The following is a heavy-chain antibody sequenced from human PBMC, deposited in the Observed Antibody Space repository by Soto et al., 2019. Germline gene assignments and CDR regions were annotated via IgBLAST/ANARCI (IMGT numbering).Heavy chain of an antibody. V-gene: IGHV1-69*13. J-gene: IGHJ6*02. D-gene: IGHD3-22*01. CDR2: IIPIFGTA. CDR1: GGTFSSYA. CDR3: ARETVVVITAPGDGMDV. Sequence: SVKVSCKASGGTFSSYAISWVRQAPGQGLEWMGGIIPIFGTANYAQKFQGRVTITADESTSTAYMELSSLRSEDTAVYYCARETVVVITAPGDGMDVWGQGTTVTVSS.